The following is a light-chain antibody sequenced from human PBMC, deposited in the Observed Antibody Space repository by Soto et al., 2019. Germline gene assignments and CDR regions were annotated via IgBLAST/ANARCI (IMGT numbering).Light chain of an antibody. CDR1: QNINNY. Sequence: DIQMTQSPSSLSASVGDRVTITCQASQNINNYLNWYQQKPGRAPKLLIYDASNLEAGVPSRFRGSGSGTDFTFTISRLQPEDFGTYYCQQVNNYPLTFGGGTKVEIK. V-gene: IGKV1-33*01. CDR2: DAS. J-gene: IGKJ4*01. CDR3: QQVNNYPLT.